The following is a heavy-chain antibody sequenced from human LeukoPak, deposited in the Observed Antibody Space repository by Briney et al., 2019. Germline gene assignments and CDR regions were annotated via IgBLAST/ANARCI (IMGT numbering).Heavy chain of an antibody. V-gene: IGHV3-7*03. Sequence: GGSLRLSCAASGFAFQYYWMAWVRQAPGKGLEWVAHMKEDGTEEYYLDSVRGRFTISKNDAKSSLFLQMNRLTGEDTALYYCVRGGWELDFWGQGTMVTVSS. CDR2: MKEDGTEE. J-gene: IGHJ4*02. CDR3: VRGGWELDF. CDR1: GFAFQYYW. D-gene: IGHD1-26*01.